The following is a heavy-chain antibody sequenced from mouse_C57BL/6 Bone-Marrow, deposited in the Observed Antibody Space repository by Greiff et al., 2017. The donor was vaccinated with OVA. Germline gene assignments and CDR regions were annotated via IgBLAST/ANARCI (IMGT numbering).Heavy chain of an antibody. J-gene: IGHJ3*01. CDR3: ARNGYYGSSSAWFAY. V-gene: IGHV1-18*01. Sequence: VQLQQSGPELVKPGASVKIPCKASGYTFTDYNMDWVKQSHGKSLEWIGDINPNNGGTIYNQKFKGKATLTVDKSSSTAYMELRSLTSEDTAVYYGARNGYYGSSSAWFAYWGQGTLVTVSA. CDR2: INPNNGGT. CDR1: GYTFTDYN. D-gene: IGHD1-1*01.